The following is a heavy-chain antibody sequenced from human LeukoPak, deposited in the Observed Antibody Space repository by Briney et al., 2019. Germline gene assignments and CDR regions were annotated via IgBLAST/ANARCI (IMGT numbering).Heavy chain of an antibody. Sequence: ASVKVSCKASGYTFTSYYMHWVRQAPGQGLEWMGIINPSGGSTSYAQKFQGRVTIIRDTSASTAYMELSSLRSEDTAMYYCARRGRGDGYFIDYWGQGTLVTVSS. J-gene: IGHJ4*02. CDR3: ARRGRGDGYFIDY. V-gene: IGHV1-46*01. D-gene: IGHD5-24*01. CDR1: GYTFTSYY. CDR2: INPSGGST.